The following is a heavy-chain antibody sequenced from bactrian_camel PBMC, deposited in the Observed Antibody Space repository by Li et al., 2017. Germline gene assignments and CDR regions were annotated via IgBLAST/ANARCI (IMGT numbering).Heavy chain of an antibody. CDR3: AATRDILGCGPNSLKYPY. J-gene: IGHJ4*01. CDR1: GDTSRSRC. CDR2: IYTTHGTT. Sequence: VQLVESGGGSVQAGGSLRLSCAPSGDTSRSRCMGWFRQAPGKEREWVAHIYTTHGTTRYDDSVKGRFTISQDSANKTVDLQMTSLKLEDTATYYCAATRDILGCGPNSLKYPYWGQGTQVTVS. D-gene: IGHD3*01. V-gene: IGHV3S1*01.